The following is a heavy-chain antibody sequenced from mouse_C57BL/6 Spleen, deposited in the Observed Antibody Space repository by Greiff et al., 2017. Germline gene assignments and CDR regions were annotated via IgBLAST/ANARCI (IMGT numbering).Heavy chain of an antibody. CDR2: IYPGDGDT. CDR3: ARNIYSNYPFAY. Sequence: QVQLQQSGAELVKPGASVKISCKASGYAFSSYWMNWVKQRPGKGLEWIGQIYPGDGDTNYNGKFKGKATLTADKSSSTAYMQLSSLTSEDSAVYFCARNIYSNYPFAYWGQGTLVTVSA. J-gene: IGHJ3*01. V-gene: IGHV1-80*01. CDR1: GYAFSSYW. D-gene: IGHD2-5*01.